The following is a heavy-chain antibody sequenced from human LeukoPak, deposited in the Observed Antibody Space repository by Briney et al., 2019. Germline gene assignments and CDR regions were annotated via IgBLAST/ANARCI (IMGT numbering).Heavy chain of an antibody. J-gene: IGHJ4*02. V-gene: IGHV3-33*08. D-gene: IGHD3-10*01. CDR1: GFTFRHHW. CDR3: ARDLLLWFGESSGNDY. CDR2: IWYDGSNN. Sequence: GGSLRLSCAASGFTFRHHWMSWVRQAPGKGLEWVAVIWYDGSNNYYADSVKGRFTISRDNSKNTLYLQMNSLRAEDTAVYYCARDLLLWFGESSGNDYWGQGTLVTVSS.